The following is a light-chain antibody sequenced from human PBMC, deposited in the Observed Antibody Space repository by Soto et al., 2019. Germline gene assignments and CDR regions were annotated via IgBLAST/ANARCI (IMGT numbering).Light chain of an antibody. J-gene: IGKJ1*01. CDR2: AAS. Sequence: DIQMTQSPSSLSASVGDRVTITCRARQSISSYLNWYQQKPGKAPKVLIYAASSLQSGIPSRFSGSGSGTDFTLTISSLQPEDFATYYCQQSYSIPWTFGQGTQVEIK. CDR1: QSISSY. CDR3: QQSYSIPWT. V-gene: IGKV1-39*01.